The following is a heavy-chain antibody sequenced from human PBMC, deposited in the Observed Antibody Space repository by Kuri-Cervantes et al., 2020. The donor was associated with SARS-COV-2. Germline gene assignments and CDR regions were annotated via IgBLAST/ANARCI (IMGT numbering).Heavy chain of an antibody. V-gene: IGHV4-59*08. CDR2: IFYSGST. CDR1: GGPISGHY. Sequence: SETLSLTCTVSGGPISGHYWSWIRQPPGKGLEWIGNIFYSGSTNYNPSLKSRVTISVATSKNQFSLKLSSVTAADTAVYYCARTGDLLNYYYYYMDVWGKGTTVTVSS. CDR3: ARTGDLLNYYYYYMDV. D-gene: IGHD7-27*01. J-gene: IGHJ6*03.